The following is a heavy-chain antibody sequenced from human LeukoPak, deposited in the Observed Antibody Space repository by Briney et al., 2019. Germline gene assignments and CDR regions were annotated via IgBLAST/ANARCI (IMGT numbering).Heavy chain of an antibody. Sequence: GGSLRLSCAASRFIFSNHWMTWVRQAPGKGLEWVAMINRDGSDKYYADSVKGRFTISRDNAKNSLDLQMNSLRVDDTAVYYCAKEYGDYDILTGYPPYLDYWGQGTLVTVSS. CDR3: AKEYGDYDILTGYPPYLDY. CDR1: RFIFSNHW. D-gene: IGHD3-9*01. V-gene: IGHV3-7*04. CDR2: INRDGSDK. J-gene: IGHJ4*02.